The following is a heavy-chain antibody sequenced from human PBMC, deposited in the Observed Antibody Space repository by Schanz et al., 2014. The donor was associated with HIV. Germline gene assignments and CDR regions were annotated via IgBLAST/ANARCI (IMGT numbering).Heavy chain of an antibody. CDR2: MNQDGSRK. CDR1: GFTFSSYW. J-gene: IGHJ6*02. D-gene: IGHD4-4*01. CDR3: ARDRLHPGNGMDV. Sequence: EVQLVESGGGLVQPGGSLRLSCAASGFTFSSYWMTWVRQAPGKGLEMVANMNQDGSRKYYVDSVKGRFTISRDNAANSLFLQMNNLRAEDTAVYYCARDRLHPGNGMDVWGQGTTVTVSS. V-gene: IGHV3-7*01.